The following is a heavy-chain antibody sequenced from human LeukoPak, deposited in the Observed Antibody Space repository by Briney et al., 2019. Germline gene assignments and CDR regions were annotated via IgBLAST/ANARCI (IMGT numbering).Heavy chain of an antibody. J-gene: IGHJ6*02. D-gene: IGHD1/OR15-1a*01. CDR1: IGSISSSKW. CDR3: ARQKWEQQGRDYYFNGLDV. V-gene: IGHV4-4*02. CDR2: IYLYGTT. Sequence: PSETLSLTCSVSIGSISSSKWWSCVRQSPVKGLEWIGEIYLYGTTNYNPSFTSRVTMSVDRSRNQFSLKLTSVTAADTAVYYCARQKWEQQGRDYYFNGLDVWGPGTTVIVSS.